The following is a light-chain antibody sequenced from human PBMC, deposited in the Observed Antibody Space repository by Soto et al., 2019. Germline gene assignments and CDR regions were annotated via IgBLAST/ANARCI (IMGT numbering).Light chain of an antibody. Sequence: DIQMTQSPSTLSASVGDRVTITWRASQSISSWLAWYQQKPGKAPKLLIYDASSLESGVPSRFSGSGSGTEFTLTISSLQPDDFATYYCQQYNSYPGTFGQGTKGDIK. CDR1: QSISSW. CDR2: DAS. CDR3: QQYNSYPGT. V-gene: IGKV1-5*01. J-gene: IGKJ1*01.